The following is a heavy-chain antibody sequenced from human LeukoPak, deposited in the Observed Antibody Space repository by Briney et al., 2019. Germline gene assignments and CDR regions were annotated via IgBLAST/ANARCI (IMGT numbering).Heavy chain of an antibody. D-gene: IGHD4/OR15-4a*01. V-gene: IGHV3-48*01. Sequence: GRSLRLSCAASGFTFSSYSMNWVRQAPGKGLEWVSYISSSSSTIYYADSVKGRFTISRDNAKNSLYLQMNSLRAEDTAVYYCARSQPTITADADAFDIWGQGTMVTVSS. CDR2: ISSSSSTI. CDR3: ARSQPTITADADAFDI. CDR1: GFTFSSYS. J-gene: IGHJ3*02.